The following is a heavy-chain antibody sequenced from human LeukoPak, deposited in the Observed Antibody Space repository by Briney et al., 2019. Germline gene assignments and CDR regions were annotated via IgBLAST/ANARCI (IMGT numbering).Heavy chain of an antibody. CDR1: GYSISSGYY. D-gene: IGHD4-17*01. Sequence: SETLSLTCTVSGYSISSGYYWGWVRQPPGKGLEWIGSIYHSGSTYYNPSLKSRVTISVDTSKNQFSLKLSSVTAADTAVYYCVQTTVTGFFDYWGQGTLVTVSS. J-gene: IGHJ4*02. CDR2: IYHSGST. CDR3: VQTTVTGFFDY. V-gene: IGHV4-38-2*02.